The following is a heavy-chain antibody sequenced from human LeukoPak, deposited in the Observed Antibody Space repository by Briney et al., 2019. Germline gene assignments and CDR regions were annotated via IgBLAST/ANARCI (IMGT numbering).Heavy chain of an antibody. CDR3: AKDSKIQLWPYYFDY. Sequence: GGSLRLSCAASGFTFSSYGMHWVRQAPGKGLEWVAFIRYDGSNKYYADSVKGRFTISRDNSKNTLYLQMNSLRAEDTAVYYCAKDSKIQLWPYYFDYWGQGTLVTVSS. J-gene: IGHJ4*02. V-gene: IGHV3-30*02. D-gene: IGHD5-18*01. CDR1: GFTFSSYG. CDR2: IRYDGSNK.